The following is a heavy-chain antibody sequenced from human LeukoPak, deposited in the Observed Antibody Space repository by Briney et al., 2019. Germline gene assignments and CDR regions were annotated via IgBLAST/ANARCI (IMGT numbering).Heavy chain of an antibody. D-gene: IGHD2-8*02. CDR3: AKAGGYRIYNWFDT. J-gene: IGHJ5*02. CDR1: GFTFSNYA. Sequence: GGSLRLSCAASGFTFSNYAVSWVRQAPGKGLEWVSAISGSSGSTYHADSVKGRFTISRDNSKNTVYLQMNSLRAGDTAVYYCAKAGGYRIYNWFDTWGQGTLVTVSS. V-gene: IGHV3-23*01. CDR2: ISGSSGST.